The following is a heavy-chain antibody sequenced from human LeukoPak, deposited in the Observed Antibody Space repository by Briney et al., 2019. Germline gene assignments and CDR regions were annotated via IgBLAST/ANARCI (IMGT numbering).Heavy chain of an antibody. V-gene: IGHV4-34*01. D-gene: IGHD3-10*01. CDR3: AARRTFIMASAFGY. CDR1: GGSFSGYY. J-gene: IGHJ4*02. CDR2: INHSGST. Sequence: PSETLSLTCAVYGGSFSGYYWSWIRQPQGKGLEWIGEINHSGSTNYNPSLKSRVTISVDTSKNQFSLKLSSVTAADTAVYYCAARRTFIMASAFGYWGQGTLVTVSS.